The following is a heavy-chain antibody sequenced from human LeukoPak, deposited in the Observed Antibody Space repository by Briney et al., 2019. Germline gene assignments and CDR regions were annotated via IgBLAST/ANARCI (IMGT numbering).Heavy chain of an antibody. Sequence: PSETLSLTCTVSGGSISSYYWSWIRQPAGKGLEWIGRIYTSGNTNYNPSLKSRVTMSVDTSKNQFSLKLSSVTAADTVVYYCAREPVVVVAAIYYYYGMDVWGQGTTVTVSS. CDR3: AREPVVVVAAIYYYYGMDV. CDR1: GGSISSYY. J-gene: IGHJ6*02. CDR2: IYTSGNT. V-gene: IGHV4-4*07. D-gene: IGHD2-15*01.